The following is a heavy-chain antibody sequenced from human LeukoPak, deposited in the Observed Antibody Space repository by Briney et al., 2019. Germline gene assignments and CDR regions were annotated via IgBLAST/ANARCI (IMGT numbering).Heavy chain of an antibody. CDR2: MNPNSGNT. Sequence: ASVKVSCKASGYSFTSYEINWVRQATGQGLEWMGWMNPNSGNTGSAQKFQGRVTMTRNTSISTAYMELSNLRSEDTAVYYCARRVAAGGTCMGYWGQGTLVTVSS. D-gene: IGHD6-13*01. CDR3: ARRVAAGGTCMGY. J-gene: IGHJ4*02. CDR1: GYSFTSYE. V-gene: IGHV1-8*01.